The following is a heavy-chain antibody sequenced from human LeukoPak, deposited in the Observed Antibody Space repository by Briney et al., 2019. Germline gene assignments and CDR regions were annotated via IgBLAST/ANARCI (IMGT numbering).Heavy chain of an antibody. V-gene: IGHV4-4*02. CDR2: IYHSGTT. Sequence: PSETLSLTCAVSGGSISRTNWWTWVRQTPEKGLEWIGEIYHSGTTNYNPSLMSRATISIGKIKNQFSLKINSVTAADTAVYYCARDKVRLGYGDFYDYGMDVWGQGTLVTVSS. CDR3: ARDKVRLGYGDFYDYGMDV. D-gene: IGHD3-10*01. J-gene: IGHJ6*02. CDR1: GGSISRTNW.